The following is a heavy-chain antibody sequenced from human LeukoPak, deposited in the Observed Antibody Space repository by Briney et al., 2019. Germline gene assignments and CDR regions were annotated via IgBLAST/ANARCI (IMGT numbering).Heavy chain of an antibody. D-gene: IGHD3-3*01. CDR1: GGSVNSDSYY. V-gene: IGHV4-61*01. CDR3: ARTDYDFWSGYYWSGMDV. J-gene: IGHJ6*02. CDR2: IYYSEST. Sequence: SETLSLTCTVSGGSVNSDSYYWSWIRQPPGKGLEWIGYIYYSESTNYNPSLKSRVTISVDTSKNQFSLKLSSVTAADTAVYYCARTDYDFWSGYYWSGMDVWGQGTTVTVSS.